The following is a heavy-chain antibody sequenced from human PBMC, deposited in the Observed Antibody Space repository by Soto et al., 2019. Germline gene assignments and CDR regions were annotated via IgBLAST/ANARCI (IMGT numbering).Heavy chain of an antibody. J-gene: IGHJ6*02. CDR1: GFTFSSYE. CDR3: ARAGYYGMDV. V-gene: IGHV3-48*03. CDR2: ISSSGSTI. Sequence: EVQLVESGGGLVQPGGSLRLSCAASGFTFSSYEMNWVRQAPGKGLEWVSYISSSGSTIYYADSVKGRFTISRDNAKNSLSLQMNSLRAEDTAVYYCARAGYYGMDVWGQGTTVTVSS.